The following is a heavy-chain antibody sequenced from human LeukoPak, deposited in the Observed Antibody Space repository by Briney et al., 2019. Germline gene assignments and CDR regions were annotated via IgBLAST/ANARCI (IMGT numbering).Heavy chain of an antibody. Sequence: SETLSLTCAVYGGSFSGYYWSWIRQPPGKGLEWIGEINHSGSTNYNPSLKSRVTISVDTSKNQFSLKLSSVTAADTAVYYCARGAGITGTTTDYWGQGTLVTVSS. CDR1: GGSFSGYY. D-gene: IGHD1-7*01. CDR2: INHSGST. J-gene: IGHJ4*02. V-gene: IGHV4-34*01. CDR3: ARGAGITGTTTDY.